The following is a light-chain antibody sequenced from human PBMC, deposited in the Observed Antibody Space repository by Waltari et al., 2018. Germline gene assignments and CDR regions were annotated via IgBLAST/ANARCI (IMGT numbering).Light chain of an antibody. Sequence: QSALTQPASVSGSPGQSITISCTGTSSDVGGYNYVSWYQQHPGKAPKRLIYDVSNRPSGVSNRFSGSKSGTTASLTISGLQAEDEADYYCSSYTSSSTLVFGGGTKLTVL. CDR1: SSDVGGYNY. V-gene: IGLV2-14*03. CDR3: SSYTSSSTLV. J-gene: IGLJ2*01. CDR2: DVS.